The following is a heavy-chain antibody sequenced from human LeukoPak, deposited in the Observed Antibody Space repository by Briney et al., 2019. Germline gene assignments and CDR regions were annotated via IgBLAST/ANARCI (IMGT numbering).Heavy chain of an antibody. CDR2: INPNSGGT. CDR3: AREVIWWGFNYYYMDV. D-gene: IGHD3-22*01. CDR1: GYTFTSYG. V-gene: IGHV1-2*02. J-gene: IGHJ6*03. Sequence: ASVKVSCKASGYTFTSYGISWVRQAPGQGLEWMGWINPNSGGTNYAQKFQSRVTMTRDTSISTAYMELSRLRSDDTAVYYCAREVIWWGFNYYYMDVWGKGTTVTISS.